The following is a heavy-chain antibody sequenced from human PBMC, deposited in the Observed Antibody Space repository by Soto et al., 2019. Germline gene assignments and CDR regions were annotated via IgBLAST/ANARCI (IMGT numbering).Heavy chain of an antibody. V-gene: IGHV4-34*01. Sequence: PSETLSLTCAVHGGSFSGYYWDWIRQPPGKGLEWIGEINHGGTSNYNPSLKSRAIISVDTSKNQFSLKLTSVTAEDTALYFCASSSCLRSGELFHGLDGWGKGTTVTVSS. D-gene: IGHD3-10*01. CDR1: GGSFSGYY. CDR2: INHGGTS. CDR3: ASSSCLRSGELFHGLDG. J-gene: IGHJ6*04.